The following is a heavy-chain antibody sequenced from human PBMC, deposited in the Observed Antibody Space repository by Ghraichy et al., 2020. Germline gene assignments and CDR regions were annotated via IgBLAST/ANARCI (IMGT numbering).Heavy chain of an antibody. V-gene: IGHV3-23*01. D-gene: IGHD2-15*01. CDR1: GFTFSNYA. CDR2: ISASGVST. Sequence: GGSLRLSCAASGFTFSNYAMSWVRQAPGKGLEWVSGISASGVSTYYADSVKGRFTISRDNSKNTLYLQINSLRADDTAVFYCAKVGDCRGDSCYILLAPFDIWGQGTMVTVSS. J-gene: IGHJ3*02. CDR3: AKVGDCRGDSCYILLAPFDI.